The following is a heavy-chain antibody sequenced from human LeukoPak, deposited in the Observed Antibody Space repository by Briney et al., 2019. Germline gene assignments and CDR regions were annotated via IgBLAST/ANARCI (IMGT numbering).Heavy chain of an antibody. CDR2: INHSGST. CDR3: ARGSSTSLGLDY. CDR1: GGSFSGYY. V-gene: IGHV4-34*01. D-gene: IGHD2-2*01. J-gene: IGHJ4*02. Sequence: SETLSLTCAVYGGSFSGYYWSWIRQPTGQGLEWIGEINHSGSTNYNPSLKSRVTISLDTSKNQFSLKLSSVTAADTAVYYCARGSSTSLGLDYWGQGTLVTVSS.